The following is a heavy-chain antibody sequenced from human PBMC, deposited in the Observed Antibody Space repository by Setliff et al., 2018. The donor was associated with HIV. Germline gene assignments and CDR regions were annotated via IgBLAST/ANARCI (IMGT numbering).Heavy chain of an antibody. CDR3: ARNPAPARRDFWSGGGFAFDV. CDR2: IYTSGST. Sequence: SETLSLTCTVSGASISSGSYYWSWIRQPAGKGLEWIGHIYTSGSTNYNPSLKSRATIYLDTSRNQFSLILDSMTAADAALYYCARNPAPARRDFWSGGGFAFDVWGQGTTVIVPS. CDR1: GASISSGSYY. V-gene: IGHV4-61*09. D-gene: IGHD3-3*01. J-gene: IGHJ3*01.